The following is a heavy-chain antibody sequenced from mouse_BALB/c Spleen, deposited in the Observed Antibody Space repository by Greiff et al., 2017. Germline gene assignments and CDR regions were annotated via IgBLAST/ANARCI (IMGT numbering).Heavy chain of an antibody. J-gene: IGHJ3*01. CDR2: ISDGGSYT. D-gene: IGHD2-4*01. CDR3: ARDNDYFTGFAY. Sequence: DVQLVESGGGLVKPGGSLKLSCAASGFTFSDYYMYWVRQTPEKRLEWVATISDGGSYTYYPDSVKGRFTISRDNAKNNLYLQMSSLKSEDTAMYYCARDNDYFTGFAYWGQGTLVTVSA. CDR1: GFTFSDYY. V-gene: IGHV5-4*02.